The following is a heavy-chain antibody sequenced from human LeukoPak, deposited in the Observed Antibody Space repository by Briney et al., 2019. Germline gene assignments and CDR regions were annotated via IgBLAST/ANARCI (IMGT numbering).Heavy chain of an antibody. CDR3: ARLPKYYYDSSGYYHGAFDI. J-gene: IGHJ3*02. CDR1: GGSFSGYY. Sequence: SETLSLTCAVYGGSFSGYYWSWIRQSPGKGLEWIGNIYDSGSTYYNPSLRSRVTLSADTSKNQFSLKLTSVTAADTAVYYCARLPKYYYDSSGYYHGAFDIWGQGTMVTVSS. V-gene: IGHV4-34*01. D-gene: IGHD3-22*01. CDR2: IYDSGST.